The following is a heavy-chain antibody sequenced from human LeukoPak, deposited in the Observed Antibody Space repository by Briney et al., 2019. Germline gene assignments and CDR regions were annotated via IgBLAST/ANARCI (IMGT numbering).Heavy chain of an antibody. J-gene: IGHJ4*02. V-gene: IGHV1-18*01. CDR3: ARISRYSSSWYWGNSNY. CDR2: ISAYNGNT. D-gene: IGHD6-13*01. CDR1: GYTFTSYG. Sequence: ASVKVSCKASGYTFTSYGISWVRQAPGQGLEWMGWISAYNGNTNYAQKLQGRVTMTTDTSTNTAYMELRSLRSDDTAVYYCARISRYSSSWYWGNSNYWGQGTLVTVSS.